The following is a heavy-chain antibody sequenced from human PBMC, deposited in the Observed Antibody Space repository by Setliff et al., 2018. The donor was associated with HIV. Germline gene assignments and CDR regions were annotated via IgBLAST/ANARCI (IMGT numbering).Heavy chain of an antibody. CDR2: VYYSGIT. Sequence: TLSLTCSVSGGSISSHYWSWIRQPPGKGLEWIGYVYYSGITNYNASLKSRVTISVDTSKNQFSLKLRSVTAADTAVYYCAGADYSDTSGYYSNFDYWGQGTLVTVSS. V-gene: IGHV4-59*11. CDR1: GGSISSHY. CDR3: AGADYSDTSGYYSNFDY. D-gene: IGHD3-22*01. J-gene: IGHJ4*02.